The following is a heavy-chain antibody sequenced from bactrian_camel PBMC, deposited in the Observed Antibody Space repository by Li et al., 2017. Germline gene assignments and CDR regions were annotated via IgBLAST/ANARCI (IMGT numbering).Heavy chain of an antibody. V-gene: IGHV3S67*01. CDR1: GLSVSDFS. CDR2: IRRDDLT. Sequence: VQLVESGGGSVQTGGSLRLSCAPPGLSVSDFSMAWFRQSPGKEREGVAAIRRDDLTAYTDSVKGRFTNSQDDAKNTVYLQMNNLQPEDTAMYYCAEGRGSRGEHCYSLNYWGQGTQVTVS. CDR3: AEGRGSRGEHCYSLNY. J-gene: IGHJ4*01. D-gene: IGHD6*01.